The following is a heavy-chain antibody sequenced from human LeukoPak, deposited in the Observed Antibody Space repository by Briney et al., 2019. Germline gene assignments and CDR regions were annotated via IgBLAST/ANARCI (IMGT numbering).Heavy chain of an antibody. D-gene: IGHD3-10*01. J-gene: IGHJ3*02. CDR3: TIEYYYHGSGSQDAFDI. V-gene: IGHV3-15*01. CDR1: GFTFSNAW. Sequence: PGGSLRLSCAASGFTFSNAWMSWVRQAPGKGLEWVGRIKSKTDGGTTDYAAPVKGRFTIARDDSKNTLYLQMNSLKTEDTAVYYCTIEYYYHGSGSQDAFDIWGQGTMVTVSS. CDR2: IKSKTDGGTT.